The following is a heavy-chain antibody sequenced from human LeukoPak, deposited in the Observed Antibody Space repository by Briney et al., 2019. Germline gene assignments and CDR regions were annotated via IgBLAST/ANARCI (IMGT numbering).Heavy chain of an antibody. CDR2: ITGSGTNT. CDR1: GFTFSNYA. D-gene: IGHD3-9*01. Sequence: QSGGSLRLSCVASGFTFSNYAMSWVRQAPGKGLEWVSAITGSGTNTYYADSVTGRFTISRDNSKNTVFLQMNSLRHEGTAIYYCVIWGDYDVLTGYYVPDYWGEGTLVTVSS. J-gene: IGHJ4*02. CDR3: VIWGDYDVLTGYYVPDY. V-gene: IGHV3-23*01.